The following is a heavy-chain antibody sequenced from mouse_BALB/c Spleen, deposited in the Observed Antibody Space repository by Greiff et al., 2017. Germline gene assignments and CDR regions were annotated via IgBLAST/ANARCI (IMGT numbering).Heavy chain of an antibody. Sequence: EVMLVESGPGLVKPSQSLSLTCTVTGYSITSDYAWNWIRQFPGNELGWMGYISYSGSTSYNPSLKSRISITRDTSKNQFFLQLNSVTTEDTATYYCARGDYGLFDYWGQGTTLTVSS. CDR1: GYSITSDYA. J-gene: IGHJ2*01. V-gene: IGHV3-2*02. D-gene: IGHD1-2*01. CDR3: ARGDYGLFDY. CDR2: ISYSGST.